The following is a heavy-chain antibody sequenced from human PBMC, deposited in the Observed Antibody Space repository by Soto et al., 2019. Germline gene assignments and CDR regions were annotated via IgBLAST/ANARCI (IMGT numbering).Heavy chain of an antibody. V-gene: IGHV2-5*02. Sequence: QITLKESGPTLVKPTQTLTLTCTFSGFSLGSSGVGVGWIRQPPGKALEWLALIYWDDDKRYSPSLKTRLTSTKDTSKNQVVLIMTNMDAVDTGTYYCAHWYYRGSGRVHRMDVWGQGTTVTVSS. CDR1: GFSLGSSGVG. CDR2: IYWDDDK. J-gene: IGHJ6*02. D-gene: IGHD3-10*01. CDR3: AHWYYRGSGRVHRMDV.